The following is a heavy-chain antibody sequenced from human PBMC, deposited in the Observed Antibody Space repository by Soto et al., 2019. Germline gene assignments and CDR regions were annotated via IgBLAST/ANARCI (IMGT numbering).Heavy chain of an antibody. J-gene: IGHJ4*02. CDR1: GFTFSNFG. CDR2: IRGSGVKT. Sequence: QLLESGGGLVQPGGSLRLSCAASGFTFSNFGMNWVRHAPGKGLEWVSGIRGSGVKTYYADSVKGHFTISRDNSKNTVYLQMNSLRAEDTAVYYWAKDRNLDIAAAGSLAYWGQGTLVTVSS. CDR3: AKDRNLDIAAAGSLAY. D-gene: IGHD6-13*01. V-gene: IGHV3-23*01.